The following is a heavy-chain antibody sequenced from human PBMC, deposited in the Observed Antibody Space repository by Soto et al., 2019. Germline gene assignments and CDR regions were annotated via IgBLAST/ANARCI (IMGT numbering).Heavy chain of an antibody. CDR1: GFTFSNYV. D-gene: IGHD3-22*01. V-gene: IGHV3-23*01. Sequence: EVQLLESGGGLVQPGGSLRLSCAASGFTFSNYVMSWVRQAPGKGLEWVSTISGRGGSTYYADSVKGRFTISRDNSKNTLYLQMNSLRAEDTAVYYCAKKNYDSSHFVYWGQGTLVTVSS. CDR3: AKKNYDSSHFVY. CDR2: ISGRGGST. J-gene: IGHJ4*02.